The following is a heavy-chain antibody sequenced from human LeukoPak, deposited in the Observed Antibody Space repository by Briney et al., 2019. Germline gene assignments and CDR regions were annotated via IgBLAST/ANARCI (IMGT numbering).Heavy chain of an antibody. CDR1: GGSISSSSYY. CDR3: ARDGTYYDILTGYSTSKVDAFDI. Sequence: SETLSLTCTVSGGSISSSSYYWGWIRQPPGKGLEWIGSIYYSGSTYYNPSLKSRVTISVDTSKNQLSLKLSSVTAADTAVYYCARDGTYYDILTGYSTSKVDAFDIWGQGTMVTVSS. V-gene: IGHV4-39*07. J-gene: IGHJ3*02. CDR2: IYYSGST. D-gene: IGHD3-9*01.